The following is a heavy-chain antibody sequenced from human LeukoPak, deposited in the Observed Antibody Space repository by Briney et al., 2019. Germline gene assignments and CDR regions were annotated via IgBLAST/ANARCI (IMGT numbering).Heavy chain of an antibody. J-gene: IGHJ4*02. CDR2: INPNSGGT. D-gene: IGHD6-6*01. CDR1: GYTFTGYY. Sequence: ASVKVSCKASGYTFTGYYMHWVRQAPGQGLEWMGWINPNSGGTNYAQKFQGRVTMTRDTSISTAYMELSRLRSDDTAVYYCARSPTPAIAAPAYYFDYWGQGTLVTVSS. CDR3: ARSPTPAIAAPAYYFDY. V-gene: IGHV1-2*02.